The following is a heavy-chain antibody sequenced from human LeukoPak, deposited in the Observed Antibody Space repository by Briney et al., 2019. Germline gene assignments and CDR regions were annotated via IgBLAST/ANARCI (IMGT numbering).Heavy chain of an antibody. D-gene: IGHD6-13*01. Sequence: GGSLRLSCAASGLTFSSYAMMWLRQAPGKGLEWVSAIIGNGGWALYADSVKGRFTISRDNTKNTLYLQMSSLRAEDTAVYYCAKWQLVRLGDYWGQGTLVTVSS. CDR3: AKWQLVRLGDY. CDR2: IIGNGGWA. V-gene: IGHV3-23*01. J-gene: IGHJ4*02. CDR1: GLTFSSYA.